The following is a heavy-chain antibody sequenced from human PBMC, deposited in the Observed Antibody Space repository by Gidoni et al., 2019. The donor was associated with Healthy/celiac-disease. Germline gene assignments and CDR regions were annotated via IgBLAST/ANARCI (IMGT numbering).Heavy chain of an antibody. CDR3: ARDYFGVVCSSGHDAFDL. D-gene: IGHD2-21*02. V-gene: IGHV3-74*01. Sequence: EVQLEESGGGLGGTGGAPRRSWAASGVTSGSYWMHWGRQAPGKGLGWVALINFDGSNTSYADSVKGRFTISRDNSKNTLYLQMNSLRAEDTAVYYCARDYFGVVCSSGHDAFDLWGQGTLVTVSS. CDR2: INFDGSNT. CDR1: GVTSGSYW. J-gene: IGHJ3*01.